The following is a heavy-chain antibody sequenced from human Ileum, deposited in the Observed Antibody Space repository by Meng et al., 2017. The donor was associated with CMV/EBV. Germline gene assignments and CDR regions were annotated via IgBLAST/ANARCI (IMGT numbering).Heavy chain of an antibody. Sequence: GGSLRPSCAPSGFTFSSYWMSWVRQVPGKGLEWVANIKQDGSEKYYVDSVKGRFIISRDNAKNSLYLQINSLRAEDTALYYCARASVATGGGDYWGMGTLVTVSS. J-gene: IGHJ4*02. CDR1: GFTFSSYW. CDR3: ARASVATGGGDY. CDR2: IKQDGSEK. D-gene: IGHD5-12*01. V-gene: IGHV3-7*04.